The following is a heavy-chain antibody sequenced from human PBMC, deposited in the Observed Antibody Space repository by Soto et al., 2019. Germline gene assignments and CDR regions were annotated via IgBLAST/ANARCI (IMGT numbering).Heavy chain of an antibody. V-gene: IGHV4-30-2*01. CDR3: ARGGGSDFFDY. D-gene: IGHD1-26*01. Sequence: SETLSLTCTVSGASISYGNYAWSWIRQTPGKGLEWIGYINHLETTFYNPSFESRLTLSIDRAKNQFSLNLNSMSAADRAVYFCARGGGSDFFDYWGQGILVTVS. J-gene: IGHJ4*02. CDR2: INHLETT. CDR1: GASISYGNYA.